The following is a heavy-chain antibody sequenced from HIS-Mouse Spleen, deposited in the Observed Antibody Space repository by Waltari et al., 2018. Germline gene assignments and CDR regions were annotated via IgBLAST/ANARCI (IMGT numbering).Heavy chain of an antibody. CDR1: GGPCRRSA. V-gene: IGHV1-69*04. D-gene: IGHD7-27*01. CDR3: ARDQMETGDPDY. Sequence: QFQLVQSGAEVKKPGSSVKVSCKASGGPCRRSAISWVRQAPGKGLEWMGRIIPILGIANYAQKFQGRVTITADKSTSTAYMELSSLRSEDTAVYYCARDQMETGDPDYWGQGTLVTVSS. J-gene: IGHJ4*02. CDR2: IIPILGIA.